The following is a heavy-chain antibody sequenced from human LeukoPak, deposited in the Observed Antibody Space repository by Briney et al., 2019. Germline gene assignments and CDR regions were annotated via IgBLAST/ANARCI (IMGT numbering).Heavy chain of an antibody. CDR2: FDPEDGET. D-gene: IGHD1-7*01. V-gene: IGHV1-24*01. J-gene: IGHJ3*02. Sequence: ASVKASCKVSGYTLSEISMHWVRQAPGKGLEWMGSFDPEDGETMYAENFQGRFTMTEDTSRDTAYMELSSLRSEDTAVYFCATDKGGPGTTFHDPFDNWGQGTMVTVSS. CDR1: GYTLSEIS. CDR3: ATDKGGPGTTFHDPFDN.